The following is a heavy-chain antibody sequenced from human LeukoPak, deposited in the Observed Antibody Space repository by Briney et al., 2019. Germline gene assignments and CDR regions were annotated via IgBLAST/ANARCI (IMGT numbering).Heavy chain of an antibody. CDR2: ISAYNGNT. CDR1: GYTFTSYG. J-gene: IGHJ4*02. D-gene: IGHD2-15*01. V-gene: IGHV1-18*04. CDR3: ARDLSQYCSGGSCYYMVY. Sequence: ASVKVSCKASGYTFTSYGISWVRQAPGQGLEWMGWISAYNGNTNYAQKLQGGVTMTTDTSTSTAYMELRSLRSDDTAVYYCARDLSQYCSGGSCYYMVYWGQGTLVTVSS.